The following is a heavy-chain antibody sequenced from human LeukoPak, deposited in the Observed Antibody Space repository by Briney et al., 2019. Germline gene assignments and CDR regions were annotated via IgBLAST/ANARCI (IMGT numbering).Heavy chain of an antibody. CDR2: IYHSGST. CDR1: GYSISSGYY. J-gene: IGHJ4*02. Sequence: PSETLSLTCTVSGYSISSGYYWGWIRQPPGKGLEWIRSIYHSGSTYYNPSLKSRVTISVDTSKNQFSLKLSSVTAADTAVYYCARDWTGYDILTGPPHWGQGTLVIVSS. D-gene: IGHD3-9*01. V-gene: IGHV4-38-2*02. CDR3: ARDWTGYDILTGPPH.